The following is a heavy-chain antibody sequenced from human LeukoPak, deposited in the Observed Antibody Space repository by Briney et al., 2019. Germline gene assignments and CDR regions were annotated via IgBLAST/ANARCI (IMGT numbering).Heavy chain of an antibody. CDR1: GFTFDSYA. V-gene: IGHV3-23*01. CDR2: ISGGSSGT. CDR3: AKLPTYYYDSSGYYPQVYYYYYMDV. J-gene: IGHJ6*03. Sequence: GGSLRLSCAASGFTFDSYAMNWVRQAPGKGLEWVSAISGGSSGTYYADSVKGRFTISRDNAKNSLYLQMNSLRAEDTAVYYCAKLPTYYYDSSGYYPQVYYYYYMDVWGKGTTVTVSS. D-gene: IGHD3-22*01.